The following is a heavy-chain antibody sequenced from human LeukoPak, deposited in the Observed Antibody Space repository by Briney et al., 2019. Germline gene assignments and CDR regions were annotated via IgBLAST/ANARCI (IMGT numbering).Heavy chain of an antibody. V-gene: IGHV3-48*04. CDR2: ITNSGNSK. CDR3: TRDWRNLGYDY. D-gene: IGHD5-12*01. CDR1: EFTFSSYS. Sequence: GGSLRLSCAASEFTFSSYSMNWVRQAPGKGLEWVSYITNSGNSKSYADSVKGRFTISRDNAKNTLYLQMNSLRAEDTAVYYCTRDWRNLGYDYWGQGTLVTVSS. J-gene: IGHJ4*02.